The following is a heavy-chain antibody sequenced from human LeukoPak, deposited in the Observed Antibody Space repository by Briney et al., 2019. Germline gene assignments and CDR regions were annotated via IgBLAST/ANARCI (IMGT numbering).Heavy chain of an antibody. Sequence: SKTLSLTCTVSGGSISSSSYYWGWIRQPPGKGLEWIGSIYYSGSTYYNPSLKSRVTISVDTSKNQFSLKLSSVTAADTAVYYCARGSKDLITLASWFDPWGQGTLVTVSS. V-gene: IGHV4-39*07. CDR2: IYYSGST. CDR3: ARGSKDLITLASWFDP. D-gene: IGHD5-12*01. J-gene: IGHJ5*02. CDR1: GGSISSSSYY.